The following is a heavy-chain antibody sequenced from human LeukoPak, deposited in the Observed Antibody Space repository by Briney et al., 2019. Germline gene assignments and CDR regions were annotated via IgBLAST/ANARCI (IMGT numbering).Heavy chain of an antibody. D-gene: IGHD5/OR15-5a*01. CDR3: ETLRTFSVYSSLLY. CDR2: INSNGGST. Sequence: GGSLRLSCSASEFTFSNYAMHWVRQAPGMGLEYVSSINSNGGSTYYADSVKDRFIISRDNSKATLYLQMASLRPEDTAIYHCETLRTFSVYSSLLYRGQGTLVTVSS. J-gene: IGHJ4*02. V-gene: IGHV3-64D*06. CDR1: EFTFSNYA.